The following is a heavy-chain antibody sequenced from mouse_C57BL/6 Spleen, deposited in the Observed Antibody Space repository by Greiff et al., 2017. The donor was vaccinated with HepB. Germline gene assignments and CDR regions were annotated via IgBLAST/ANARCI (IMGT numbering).Heavy chain of an antibody. Sequence: VQLQQSGAELVKPGASVKISCKASGYAFSSYWMNWVKQRPGKGLEWIGQIYPGDGDTNYNGKFKGKATLTADKSSSTAYMQLSSLTSEDSAVYFCARSGDGDSPYAMDYWGQGTSVTVSS. J-gene: IGHJ4*01. CDR1: GYAFSSYW. CDR2: IYPGDGDT. V-gene: IGHV1-80*01. D-gene: IGHD2-13*01. CDR3: ARSGDGDSPYAMDY.